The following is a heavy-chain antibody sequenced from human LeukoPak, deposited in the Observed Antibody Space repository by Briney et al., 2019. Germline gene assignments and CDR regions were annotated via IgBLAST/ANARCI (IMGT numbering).Heavy chain of an antibody. CDR3: ARGGCSSTSCYGDHFEGYYYYYYMDV. CDR2: ISSSGSTI. V-gene: IGHV3-11*04. J-gene: IGHJ6*03. CDR1: GFTFSDYY. Sequence: PRGSPRLSCAASGFTFSDYYMSWIRQAPGKGLEWVSYISSSGSTIYYADSVKGRSTISRDNAKNSLYLQMNSLRAEDTAVYYCARGGCSSTSCYGDHFEGYYYYYYMDVWGKGTTVTVSS. D-gene: IGHD2-2*01.